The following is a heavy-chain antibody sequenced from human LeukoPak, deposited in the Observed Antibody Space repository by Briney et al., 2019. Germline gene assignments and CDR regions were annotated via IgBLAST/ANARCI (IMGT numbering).Heavy chain of an antibody. D-gene: IGHD4-17*01. V-gene: IGHV1-2*02. J-gene: IGHJ4*02. Sequence: ASVKVSCRASGYTFTGYYMHWVRQAPGQGLEWMGWINPNSGGTNYAQKFQGRVTMTRDTSISTAYMELTRLRSDDTAVYYCARDNGDYWFDYWGQGTLVTVSS. CDR1: GYTFTGYY. CDR3: ARDNGDYWFDY. CDR2: INPNSGGT.